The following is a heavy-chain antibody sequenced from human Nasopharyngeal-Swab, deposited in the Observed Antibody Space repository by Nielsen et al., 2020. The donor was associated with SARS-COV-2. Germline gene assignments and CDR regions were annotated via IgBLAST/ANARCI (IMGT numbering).Heavy chain of an antibody. V-gene: IGHV4-31*03. Sequence: SETLSLTCTVSGGSINSGGYYWSWIRQHPGKGLEWIGYIYYSGSTYYNPSLKSRLTISVDTSKSQFSLKLSSATAADAAVYYCARDVMVLLWSGEQRYFDYWGQGTLVTVSS. CDR1: GGSINSGGYY. CDR3: ARDVMVLLWSGEQRYFDY. CDR2: IYYSGST. J-gene: IGHJ4*02. D-gene: IGHD3-10*01.